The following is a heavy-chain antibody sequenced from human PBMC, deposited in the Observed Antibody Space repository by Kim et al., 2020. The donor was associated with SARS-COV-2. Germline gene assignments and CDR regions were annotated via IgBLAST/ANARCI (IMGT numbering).Heavy chain of an antibody. V-gene: IGHV3-23*01. CDR1: GFRFNIFS. J-gene: IGHJ3*01. Sequence: GGSLRLSCAAFGFRFNIFSMGWVRQAPGKGLECVSAITGPGSTYYADSVRGRFTISRDNANNMLYLQMNSLKAEDTALYYCARRVEGTFNFWGQGTVGT. CDR3: ARRVEGTFNF. CDR2: ITGPGST.